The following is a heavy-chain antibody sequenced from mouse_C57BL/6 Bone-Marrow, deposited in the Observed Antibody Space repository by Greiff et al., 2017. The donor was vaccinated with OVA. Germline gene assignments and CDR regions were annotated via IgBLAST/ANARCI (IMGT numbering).Heavy chain of an antibody. Sequence: VKLVESGAELMKPGASVKLSCKATGYTFTGYWIEWVKQRPGHGLEWIGEILPGSGSTNYNEKFKGKATFTADTSSNTAYMQLSSLTTEDSAIYYCARVYYYGSSRSRYWYFDVWGTGTTVTVSS. CDR3: ARVYYYGSSRSRYWYFDV. CDR1: GYTFTGYW. J-gene: IGHJ1*03. CDR2: ILPGSGST. V-gene: IGHV1-9*01. D-gene: IGHD1-1*01.